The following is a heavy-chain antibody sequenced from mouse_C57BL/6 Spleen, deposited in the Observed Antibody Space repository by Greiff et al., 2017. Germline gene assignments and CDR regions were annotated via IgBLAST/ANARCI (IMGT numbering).Heavy chain of an antibody. Sequence: VKLVESGAELARPGASVKLSCKASGYTFTSYGISWVKQRTGQGLEWIGEIYPRCGNTYYNEKFKGKATLTADKSSSTAYMELRSLTSEDSAVYFCARTRDYYGSSDYAMDYWGQGTSVTVSS. CDR3: ARTRDYYGSSDYAMDY. J-gene: IGHJ4*01. D-gene: IGHD1-1*01. CDR2: IYPRCGNT. CDR1: GYTFTSYG. V-gene: IGHV1-81*01.